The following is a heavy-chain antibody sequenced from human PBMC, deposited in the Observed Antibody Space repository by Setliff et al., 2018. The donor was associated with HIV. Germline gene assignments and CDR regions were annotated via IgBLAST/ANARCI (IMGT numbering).Heavy chain of an antibody. V-gene: IGHV1-69*13. D-gene: IGHD2-15*01. Sequence: EASVKVSCKAPGGTFSGYAFSWVRQAPGQGFEWMGGSIPVFGTVNYAQKFLGRATITADESTNTSYMELTSLRSEDTAVYFCARDSHCSGPSCYSGGQFFDHWGQGTLVTVSS. CDR2: SIPVFGTV. J-gene: IGHJ4*02. CDR3: ARDSHCSGPSCYSGGQFFDH. CDR1: GGTFSGYA.